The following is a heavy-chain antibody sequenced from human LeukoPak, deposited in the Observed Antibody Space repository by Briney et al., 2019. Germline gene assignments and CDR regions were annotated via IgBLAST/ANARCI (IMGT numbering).Heavy chain of an antibody. Sequence: GGSLRLFCAASGFTFSSYGMHSVRQAPGKGLEWVAVISYDGSNTYYADSVKGRFTISRDNSENTLYLQMNSLRAEDTAVYYCAKGDSSGWPADWGQGTRVTVSS. CDR2: ISYDGSNT. CDR1: GFTFSSYG. V-gene: IGHV3-30*18. CDR3: AKGDSSGWPAD. J-gene: IGHJ4*02. D-gene: IGHD6-19*01.